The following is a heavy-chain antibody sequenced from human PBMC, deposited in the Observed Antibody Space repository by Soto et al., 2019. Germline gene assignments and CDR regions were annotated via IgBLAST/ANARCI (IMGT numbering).Heavy chain of an antibody. J-gene: IGHJ4*02. CDR2: INPSGGST. V-gene: IGHV1-46*01. CDR1: GYTFTSYY. D-gene: IGHD4-17*01. CDR3: ARGPLDYGGNSGFGY. Sequence: QVQLVQSGAEVKKPGASVKVSCKASGYTFTSYYMHWVRQAPGQGLEWMGIINPSGGSTSYAQKYQGRVAMTRVTCTCTVYMELSSLRSEDTAVYYCARGPLDYGGNSGFGYWGQGTLVTVSS.